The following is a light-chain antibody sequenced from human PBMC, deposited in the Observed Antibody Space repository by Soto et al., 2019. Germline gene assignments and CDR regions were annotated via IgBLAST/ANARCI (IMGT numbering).Light chain of an antibody. CDR2: SAS. CDR3: QQYGYSLFT. Sequence: EVVLTQSPGTLSLSPGEGATLSCRASLSVSTMYLAWYQQKPGQAPRLLIHSASHRASGIPDRFSGSGSGTDFTLTITRLEPEDFAVYYCQQYGYSLFTFGQGTRLEIK. V-gene: IGKV3-20*01. J-gene: IGKJ5*01. CDR1: LSVSTMY.